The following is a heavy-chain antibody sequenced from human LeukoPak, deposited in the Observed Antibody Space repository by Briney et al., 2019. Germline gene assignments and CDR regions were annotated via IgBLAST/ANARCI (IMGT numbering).Heavy chain of an antibody. CDR1: GFTFSNAW. V-gene: IGHV3-33*08. Sequence: SGGSLRLSCAASGFTFSNAWMSWVRQAPGKGLEWVAVIWYDGSNKYYADSVKGRFTISRDNSKNTLYLQMNSLRAEDTAVYYCARAGTIAAAEGYYFDYWGQGTLVTVSS. D-gene: IGHD6-13*01. J-gene: IGHJ4*02. CDR3: ARAGTIAAAEGYYFDY. CDR2: IWYDGSNK.